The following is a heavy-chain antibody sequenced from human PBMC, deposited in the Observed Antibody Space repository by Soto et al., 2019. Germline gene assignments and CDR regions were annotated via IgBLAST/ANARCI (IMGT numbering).Heavy chain of an antibody. Sequence: SETLSLTCTVSGGSISSYYWSWIRQPPGKGLEWIGYIYYSGSTNYNPSLKSRVTISVDTSKNQFSLKLSSVTAADTAVYYCARGGYFDPYYYYYYMDVWGKGTTVTVSS. V-gene: IGHV4-59*01. D-gene: IGHD3-9*01. J-gene: IGHJ6*03. CDR1: GGSISSYY. CDR3: ARGGYFDPYYYYYYMDV. CDR2: IYYSGST.